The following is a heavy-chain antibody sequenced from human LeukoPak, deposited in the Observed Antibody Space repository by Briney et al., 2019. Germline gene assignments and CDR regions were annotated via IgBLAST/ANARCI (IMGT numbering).Heavy chain of an antibody. D-gene: IGHD3-16*01. J-gene: IGHJ4*02. CDR1: GFTFSSYA. CDR3: AVGYFDY. Sequence: GRSLRLSCAASGFTFSSYAMRWVRQAPGKGLEWVAVISYDGSNKYYADSVKGRFTISRDNSKNTLYLQMNSLRAEDTAVYYCAVGYFDYWGQGTLVTVSS. V-gene: IGHV3-30*04. CDR2: ISYDGSNK.